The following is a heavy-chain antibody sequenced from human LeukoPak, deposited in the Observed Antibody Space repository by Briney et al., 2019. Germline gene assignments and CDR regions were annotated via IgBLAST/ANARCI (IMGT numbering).Heavy chain of an antibody. CDR1: GFTFSNAW. J-gene: IGHJ5*02. D-gene: IGHD2-15*01. CDR3: TTDWWQLGTSGFDP. Sequence: GGSLRLSCAASGFTFSNAWMSWVRQAQGKGLEWVGRIKSKTDGGTTDYAAPVKGRFTISRDDSKNTLYLQMNSLKTEDTAVYYCTTDWWQLGTSGFDPWGQGTMVTVSS. V-gene: IGHV3-15*01. CDR2: IKSKTDGGTT.